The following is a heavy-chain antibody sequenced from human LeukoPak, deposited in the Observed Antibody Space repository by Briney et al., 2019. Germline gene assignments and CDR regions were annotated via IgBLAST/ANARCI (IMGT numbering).Heavy chain of an antibody. CDR3: ARDQQWLVMFN. V-gene: IGHV7-4-1*02. CDR1: GGTFSSYA. D-gene: IGHD6-19*01. CDR2: INTNTGNP. Sequence: ASVKVSCKASGGTFSSYAISWVRQAPGQGLEWMGWINTNTGNPTYAQGFTGRFVFSLDTSVSTACLQISSLKAEDTAVYYCARDQQWLVMFNWGQGTLVTVSS. J-gene: IGHJ4*02.